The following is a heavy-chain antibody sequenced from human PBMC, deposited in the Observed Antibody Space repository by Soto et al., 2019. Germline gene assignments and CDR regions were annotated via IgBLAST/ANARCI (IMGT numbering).Heavy chain of an antibody. V-gene: IGHV3-7*01. CDR1: GFTFSSYW. CDR3: ARDETYYYGSGPV. Sequence: EVQLVESGGGLVQPGGSLRLSCAASGFTFSSYWMSWVRQARGKGLEWVAIKKQDGSEKYYVDSVEGRFTISRDNAKNSLFLQMNSLRVEDTAVYYCARDETYYYGSGPVGGPGTLVTVSS. J-gene: IGHJ4*02. D-gene: IGHD3-10*01. CDR2: KKQDGSEK.